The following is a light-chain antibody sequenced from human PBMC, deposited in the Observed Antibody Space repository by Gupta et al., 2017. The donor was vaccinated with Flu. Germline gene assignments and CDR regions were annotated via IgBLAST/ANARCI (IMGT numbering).Light chain of an antibody. J-gene: IGLJ1*01. CDR1: SRDVGSYNY. CDR3: SSYTSSRTNV. Sequence: PGQSITISCTGTSRDVGSYNYVSWYQQHPDKAPKLMIYDVTNRPSGVSNRFSGSKSGNTASLIISGLQAEDEADYYCSSYTSSRTNVFGTGTKVTVL. CDR2: DVT. V-gene: IGLV2-14*04.